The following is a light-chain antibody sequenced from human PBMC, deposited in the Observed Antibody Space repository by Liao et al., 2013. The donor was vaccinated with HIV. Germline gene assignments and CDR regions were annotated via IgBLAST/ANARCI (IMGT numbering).Light chain of an antibody. CDR3: QTWDRTTYV. CDR2: QDD. V-gene: IGLV3-1*01. CDR1: FLGDKY. J-gene: IGLJ1*01. Sequence: SYDLTQPPSVSVSPGQTANITCSGDFLGDKYASWYQQRPGQSPVLVIYQDDKRPSGIPERFSGSNSGNTATLTISGTQAIDEADYYCQTWDRTTYVFGSGTKVTVL.